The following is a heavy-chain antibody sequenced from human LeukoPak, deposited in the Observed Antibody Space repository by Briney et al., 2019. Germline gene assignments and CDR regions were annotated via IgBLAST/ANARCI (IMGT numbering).Heavy chain of an antibody. CDR2: INGDGSAT. D-gene: IGHD4-23*01. J-gene: IGHJ4*02. CDR3: ARRGDGGRSFDY. Sequence: GGSLRLSCAASGFTFRRHWMHWVRQAPGKGLVWVSRINGDGSATYYADSVKGRFSISRDNSKNTLYLQMNSLRAEDTAVYYCARRGDGGRSFDYWGQGTLVTVSS. CDR1: GFTFRRHW. V-gene: IGHV3-74*01.